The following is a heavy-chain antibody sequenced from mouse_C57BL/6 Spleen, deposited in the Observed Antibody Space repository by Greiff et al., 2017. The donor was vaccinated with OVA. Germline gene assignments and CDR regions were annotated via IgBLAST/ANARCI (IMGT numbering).Heavy chain of an antibody. CDR2: IYPGSGST. Sequence: VQLQQSGAELVKPGASVKMSCKASGYTFTSYWITWVKQRPGQGLEWIGDIYPGSGSTNYNEKFKSKATLTVDTSSSTAYMQLSSLTSEDSAVYYCARCGDYDVGAWFAYWGQGTLVTVSA. V-gene: IGHV1-55*01. D-gene: IGHD2-4*01. J-gene: IGHJ3*01. CDR3: ARCGDYDVGAWFAY. CDR1: GYTFTSYW.